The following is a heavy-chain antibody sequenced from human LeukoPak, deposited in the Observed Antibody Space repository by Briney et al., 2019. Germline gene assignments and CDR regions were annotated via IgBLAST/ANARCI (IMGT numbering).Heavy chain of an antibody. CDR2: ISISGSDT. J-gene: IGHJ6*02. CDR1: GFIFSSYT. Sequence: GGSLRLSCAASGFIFSSYTMNWVRQAPGKGLEWVSSISISGSDTFYADSVKGRFTISRDNAKNSVYLQMDSLRAEDTAVYHCARGHYGMDVWGQGTTVTVSS. CDR3: ARGHYGMDV. V-gene: IGHV3-21*01.